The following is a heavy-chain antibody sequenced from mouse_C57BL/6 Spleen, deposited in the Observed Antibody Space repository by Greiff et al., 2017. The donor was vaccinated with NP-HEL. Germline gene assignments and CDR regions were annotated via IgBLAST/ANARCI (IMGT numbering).Heavy chain of an antibody. CDR3: ARASSDYYAMDY. CDR1: GYTFTSYW. D-gene: IGHD3-2*02. Sequence: QVQLQQPGAELVKPGASVKMSCKASGYTFTSYWMTWVKQRPGQGLEWIGDIYPGSGSTNYNEKFKSKATLTVDTSSSTAYMQLSSLTSEDSAVYYCARASSDYYAMDYWGQGTSVTVSS. CDR2: IYPGSGST. J-gene: IGHJ4*01. V-gene: IGHV1-55*01.